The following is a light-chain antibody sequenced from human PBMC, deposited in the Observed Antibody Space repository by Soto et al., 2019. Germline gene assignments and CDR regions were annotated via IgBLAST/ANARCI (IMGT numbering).Light chain of an antibody. Sequence: DIQMTQSPSSLSASVGDRVTITCRASQGISNYLACYQQKPGKVPKLLIYAASTLQSGVPSRFSGSGSGADFTLTISSLQPEDVATYYWQKYNGAPRAFGQRTKVEIK. J-gene: IGKJ1*01. V-gene: IGKV1-27*01. CDR3: QKYNGAPRA. CDR2: AAS. CDR1: QGISNY.